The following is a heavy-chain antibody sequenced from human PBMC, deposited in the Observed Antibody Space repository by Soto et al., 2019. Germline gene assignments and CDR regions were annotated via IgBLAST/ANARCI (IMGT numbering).Heavy chain of an antibody. J-gene: IGHJ4*02. D-gene: IGHD3-10*02. CDR1: GFIFISYG. CDR2: ISYDGSNK. V-gene: IGHV3-30*18. CDR3: AKDIQMASLRMSGHYFDY. Sequence: GGSLRLSCGASGFIFISYGMHWGRQAPGKGLEWVAVISYDGSNKYYADSVKGRFTISRDNSKNTLYLQMNSLRAEDTAVYYCAKDIQMASLRMSGHYFDYWGQGTLVTVSS.